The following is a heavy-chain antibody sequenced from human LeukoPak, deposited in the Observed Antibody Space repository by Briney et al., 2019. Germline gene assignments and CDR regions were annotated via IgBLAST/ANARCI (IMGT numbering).Heavy chain of an antibody. CDR2: VRSDGGIK. V-gene: IGHV3-30*02. D-gene: IGHD1-26*01. J-gene: IGHJ3*02. Sequence: GGSLRLSCAASGFTFGNYGMHWVRQAPGKGLEWVAFVRSDGGIKYYADSVKGRFTISRDNSKNTLYLQMNSLRAEDTAVYYCARAAGWEWELLHAFDIWGQGTMVAVSS. CDR1: GFTFGNYG. CDR3: ARAAGWEWELLHAFDI.